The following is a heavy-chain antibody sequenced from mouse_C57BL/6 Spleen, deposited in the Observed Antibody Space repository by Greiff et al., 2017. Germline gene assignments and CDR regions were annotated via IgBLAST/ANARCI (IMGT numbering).Heavy chain of an antibody. J-gene: IGHJ1*03. D-gene: IGHD1-1*01. Sequence: DVKLVESGGDLVKPGGSLKLSCAASGFTFSSYGMSWVRQTPDKRLEWVATISSGGSYTYYPDSVKGRFTISRDNAKNTLYLQMSSLKSEDTAMYYCARITTGGYFDVWGTGTTVTVSS. V-gene: IGHV5-6*02. CDR3: ARITTGGYFDV. CDR2: ISSGGSYT. CDR1: GFTFSSYG.